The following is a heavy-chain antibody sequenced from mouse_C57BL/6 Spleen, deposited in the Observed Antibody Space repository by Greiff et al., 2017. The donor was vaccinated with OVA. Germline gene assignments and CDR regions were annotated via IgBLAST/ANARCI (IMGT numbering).Heavy chain of an antibody. J-gene: IGHJ2*01. CDR1: GYTFTSYW. CDR2: IHPNSGST. V-gene: IGHV1-64*01. CDR3: ARDLTTTPSYYFDY. Sequence: VKLKQSGAELVKPGASVKLSCKASGYTFTSYWMHWVKQRPGQGLEWIGMIHPNSGSTNYNEKFKSKATLTVDKSSSTAYMQLSSLTSEYSAVYYGARDLTTTPSYYFDYWGQGTTRTVSS. D-gene: IGHD2-12*01.